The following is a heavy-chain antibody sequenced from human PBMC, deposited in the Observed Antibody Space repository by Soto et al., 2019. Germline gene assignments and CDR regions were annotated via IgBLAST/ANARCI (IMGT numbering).Heavy chain of an antibody. CDR2: ISSSGSTI. Sequence: EVQLVESGGGLVQPGGSLRLSCAASGFTFSSYEMNWVRQAPGKGLEWVSYISSSGSTIYYADSVKGRFTISRDNAKTSLYLQMNSLRAEDTAVYYCARDNGKMATIWVAFDIWGQGTMVTVSS. V-gene: IGHV3-48*03. CDR3: ARDNGKMATIWVAFDI. J-gene: IGHJ3*02. CDR1: GFTFSSYE. D-gene: IGHD5-12*01.